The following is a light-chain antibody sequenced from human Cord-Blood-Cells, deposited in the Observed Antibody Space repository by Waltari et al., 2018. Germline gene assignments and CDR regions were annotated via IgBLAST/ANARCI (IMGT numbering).Light chain of an antibody. CDR3: QQYDNLPYT. V-gene: IGKV1-33*01. Sequence: DIQMTQSPSSLSASVGDRVTITCHASQDISNYLNWYQQKPGKAPKLLIYDASNLETGFPSRFSGSGSGTDFTFTISSLQPEDIATYYCQQYDNLPYTFGQGTKLEIK. CDR1: QDISNY. CDR2: DAS. J-gene: IGKJ2*01.